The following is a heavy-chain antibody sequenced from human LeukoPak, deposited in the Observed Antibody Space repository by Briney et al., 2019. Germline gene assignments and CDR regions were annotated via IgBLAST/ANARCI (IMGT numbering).Heavy chain of an antibody. V-gene: IGHV3-48*03. CDR3: VRESIRSDYGSDPFDI. D-gene: IGHD4-17*01. CDR1: GFTFSSYE. J-gene: IGHJ3*02. Sequence: GGSLRLSCAASGFTFSSYEMNWVRQAPGKGLEWVSYISSSGNTRNYADSMKGRSTISSDNTKNSLYLQMNSMRAEDTAVYYCVRESIRSDYGSDPFDIWGQGTMVTVSS. CDR2: ISSSGNTR.